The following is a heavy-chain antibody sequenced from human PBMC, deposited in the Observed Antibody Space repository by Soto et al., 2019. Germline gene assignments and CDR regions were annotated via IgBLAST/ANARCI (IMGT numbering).Heavy chain of an antibody. CDR2: IDNDGSAT. CDR3: ARDNWNSY. CDR1: GFTFNIYW. D-gene: IGHD1-1*01. Sequence: PGGSLRLSCVASGFTFNIYWMHWVRQAPGKGLEWVSRIDNDGSATTYADSVKGRFTISRDNAKNTLFLQMNTLRVDDTAEYYCARDNWNSYWGQGTLVTISS. V-gene: IGHV3-74*01. J-gene: IGHJ4*02.